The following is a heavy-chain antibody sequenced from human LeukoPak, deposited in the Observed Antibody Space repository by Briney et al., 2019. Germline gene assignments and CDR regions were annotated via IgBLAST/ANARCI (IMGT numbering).Heavy chain of an antibody. CDR1: GFIFSSYW. V-gene: IGHV3-49*03. J-gene: IGHJ4*02. Sequence: GGSLRLSCAASGFIFSSYWMSWFRQAPGKGLEWVGFIRSKAYGGTTEYAASVKGRFTISRDDSKSIAYLQMNSLKTEDTAVYYCTRGKGDQGWYWGQGTLVTVSS. D-gene: IGHD2-15*01. CDR3: TRGKGDQGWY. CDR2: IRSKAYGGTT.